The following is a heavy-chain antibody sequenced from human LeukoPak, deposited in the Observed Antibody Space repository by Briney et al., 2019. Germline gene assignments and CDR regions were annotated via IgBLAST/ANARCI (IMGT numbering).Heavy chain of an antibody. V-gene: IGHV3-49*04. CDR2: IRSKAYGGTT. J-gene: IGHJ4*02. Sequence: QSGGSLRLSCTASGFTFGDYAMSWVHQAPGKGLEWVGFIRSKAYGGTTEYAASVKGRFTISRDDSKSIAYLQMNSLKTEDTAVYYCTRTREGSPLDYWGQGTLVTVSS. CDR3: TRTREGSPLDY. CDR1: GFTFGDYA.